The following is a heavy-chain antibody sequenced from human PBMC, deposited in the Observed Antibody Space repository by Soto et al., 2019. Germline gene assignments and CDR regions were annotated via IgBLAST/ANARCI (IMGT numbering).Heavy chain of an antibody. CDR2: ISASSGDT. Sequence: QVQLVQSGAEVRKPGASVRVSCKTSGYTFNSYGFSWVRQAPGQGLEWVAWISASSGDTNYAQKFQGRVTLTTDTSTRTDFALMLSSAADAAADFYCWGHFRKSTGVACWGQGTLVAVSS. V-gene: IGHV1-18*01. J-gene: IGHJ4*02. CDR1: GYTFNSYG. CDR3: WGHFRKSTGVAC. D-gene: IGHD3-16*01.